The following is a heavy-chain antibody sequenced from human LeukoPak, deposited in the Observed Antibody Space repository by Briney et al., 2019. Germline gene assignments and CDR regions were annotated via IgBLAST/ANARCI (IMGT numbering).Heavy chain of an antibody. CDR1: RFSLSSYN. CDR3: VRGLYGLGWDY. V-gene: IGHV3-64D*06. CDR2: VSSDWGTT. J-gene: IGHJ4*02. D-gene: IGHD3-10*01. Sequence: SGGSLRLSCSASRFSLSSYNMHWVRQAPGKGLEFVSGVSSDWGTTDYADSGRDRFTISRDNSKNTLYLQMSSLRAEDTAIYYCVRGLYGLGWDYWGPGTLVTVSS.